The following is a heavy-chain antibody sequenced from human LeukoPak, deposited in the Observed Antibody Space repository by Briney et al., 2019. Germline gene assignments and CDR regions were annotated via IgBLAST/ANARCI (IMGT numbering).Heavy chain of an antibody. J-gene: IGHJ4*02. D-gene: IGHD6-6*01. V-gene: IGHV3-74*01. Sequence: GGSLRLSCAGSGYTCSSYGMHWVRQARGKGLVGVARINTDGSSKTYADSVKGRFTISRDNAKNTLYLQMNSLSAEDTAVYYCARGYSSSYRIDYWGQGTLVTVSS. CDR2: INTDGSSK. CDR1: GYTCSSYG. CDR3: ARGYSSSYRIDY.